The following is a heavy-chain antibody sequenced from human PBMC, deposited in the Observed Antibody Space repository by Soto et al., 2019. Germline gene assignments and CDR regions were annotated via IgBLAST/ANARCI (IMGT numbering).Heavy chain of an antibody. CDR3: ARRNDILTGYSNGWFDP. CDR2: IYYSGST. CDR1: GGSISSGGYY. J-gene: IGHJ5*02. D-gene: IGHD3-9*01. V-gene: IGHV4-31*03. Sequence: SETLSLTCTVSGGSISSGGYYWSWIRQHPGKGLEWIGYIYYSGSTYYNPSLKSRVTISVDTSKNQFSLKMSSVTAADTAVFYCARRNDILTGYSNGWFDPWGQGTLVTVSS.